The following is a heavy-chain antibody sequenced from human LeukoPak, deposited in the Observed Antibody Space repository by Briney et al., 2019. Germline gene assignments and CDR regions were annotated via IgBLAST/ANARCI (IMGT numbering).Heavy chain of an antibody. V-gene: IGHV4-30-2*03. J-gene: IGHJ4*02. Sequence: SQTLSLTCTVSGVSVTRGAYYWTWIRQPPGKGLEWIGHVYYNGNTDYNPSLKSRVAMSVAKSNNQFSLKLSFVTAADTAVYYCASHVYYDFWSGAPFDYWGQGTLVTVSS. CDR1: GVSVTRGAYY. CDR2: VYYNGNT. CDR3: ASHVYYDFWSGAPFDY. D-gene: IGHD3-3*01.